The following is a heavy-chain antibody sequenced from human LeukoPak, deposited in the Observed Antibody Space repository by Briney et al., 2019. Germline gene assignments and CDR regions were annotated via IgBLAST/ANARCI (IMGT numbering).Heavy chain of an antibody. Sequence: GGSLRLSCAASGFTFSSYAMSWVRQAPGKGLEWVSAISGSGGSTYYADSVKGRFTISRDNSKNTLYLQMNSLRAEDTAVYYCAKARGIAAAGRYGMDVWGQGTTVTVSS. CDR1: GFTFSSYA. J-gene: IGHJ6*02. D-gene: IGHD6-13*01. V-gene: IGHV3-23*01. CDR3: AKARGIAAAGRYGMDV. CDR2: ISGSGGST.